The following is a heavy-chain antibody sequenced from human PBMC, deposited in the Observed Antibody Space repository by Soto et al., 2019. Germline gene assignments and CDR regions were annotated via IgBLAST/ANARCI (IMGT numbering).Heavy chain of an antibody. V-gene: IGHV3-30-3*01. CDR3: AREVAAAGTGGGFDY. CDR2: ISYDGSNK. CDR1: GFTFSSYA. Sequence: QVQLVESGGGVVQPGRSLRLSCAASGFTFSSYAMHWVRQAPGKGLEWVAVISYDGSNKYYADSVKGRFTISRDNSKNTLYLQMNSLRAEDTAVYYCAREVAAAGTGGGFDYWGQGTLVTVSS. D-gene: IGHD6-13*01. J-gene: IGHJ4*02.